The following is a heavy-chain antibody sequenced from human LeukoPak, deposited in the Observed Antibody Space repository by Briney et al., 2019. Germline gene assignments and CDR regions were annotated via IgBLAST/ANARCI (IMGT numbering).Heavy chain of an antibody. CDR1: GYTFTDYY. Sequence: ASVKVSCEASGYTFTDYYMHWVRQAPGQGLEWMGLINANSGGTNYAQRFQGRVTMTRDTSIRTVYMELSRLRSDDTAVYYCARDFSGSFDCWGQGTLVTVSS. CDR3: ARDFSGSFDC. CDR2: INANSGGT. V-gene: IGHV1-2*02. D-gene: IGHD1-26*01. J-gene: IGHJ5*01.